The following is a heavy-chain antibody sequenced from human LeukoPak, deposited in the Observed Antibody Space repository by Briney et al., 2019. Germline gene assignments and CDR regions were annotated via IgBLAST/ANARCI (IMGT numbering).Heavy chain of an antibody. CDR3: ARGSPYDFWSGYYYYYYMDV. D-gene: IGHD3-3*01. Sequence: ASVKASCKASGYTFTSYDINWVRQATGQGLEWLGWTNPNSGNTGYAQKFHGRVTITRNTSISTAYMELSSLRSEDTAVYYCARGSPYDFWSGYYYYYYMDVWGKGTTVTVSS. CDR1: GYTFTSYD. V-gene: IGHV1-8*03. J-gene: IGHJ6*03. CDR2: TNPNSGNT.